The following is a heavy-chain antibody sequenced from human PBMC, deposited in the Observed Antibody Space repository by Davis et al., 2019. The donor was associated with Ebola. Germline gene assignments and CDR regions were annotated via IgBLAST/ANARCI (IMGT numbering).Heavy chain of an antibody. Sequence: GESLKISCAASGFTFSSYSMNWVRQAPGKGLEWVSSISSSSSYIYYADSVKGRFTISRDNAKNSLYLQMNSLRADDTAVYFCARDGPNYDVDYWGQGTLVTVSA. J-gene: IGHJ4*02. V-gene: IGHV3-21*04. CDR2: ISSSSSYI. D-gene: IGHD3-22*01. CDR3: ARDGPNYDVDY. CDR1: GFTFSSYS.